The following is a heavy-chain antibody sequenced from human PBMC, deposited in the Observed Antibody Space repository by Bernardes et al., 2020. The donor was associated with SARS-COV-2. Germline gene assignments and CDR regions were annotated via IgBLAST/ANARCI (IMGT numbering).Heavy chain of an antibody. CDR2: ISYTGST. D-gene: IGHD4-17*01. CDR1: GGSINSYY. J-gene: IGHJ2*01. V-gene: IGHV4-59*08. CDR3: ARLSRDAVTMYWYFDL. Sequence: SETLSLTCTVSGGSINSYYWSWIRQPPGKGLEWIGYISYTGSTNYYPSLKSRLTMSADTSNQFSLKLNSVTAADTAVYYCARLSRDAVTMYWYFDLWCRGNLVCVSS.